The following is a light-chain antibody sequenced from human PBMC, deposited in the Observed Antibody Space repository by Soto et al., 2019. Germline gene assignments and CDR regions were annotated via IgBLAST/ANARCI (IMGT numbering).Light chain of an antibody. J-gene: IGLJ2*01. V-gene: IGLV1-40*01. CDR2: LNN. Sequence: QSVLTQPPSMSGAPGQRFTISCTGSSSNIGAGYDVHWYQQLPGTPPKLLIYLNNDRPSGVPDRFSGSKSGTSASLAITGLRADDEAVYYCQSSDNSLPGLVIFGGGTKLTVL. CDR1: SSNIGAGYD. CDR3: QSSDNSLPGLVI.